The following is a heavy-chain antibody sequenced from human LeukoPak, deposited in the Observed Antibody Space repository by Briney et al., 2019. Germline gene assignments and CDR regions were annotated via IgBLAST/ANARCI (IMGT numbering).Heavy chain of an antibody. CDR3: ARAGGCSSTSCYIMEDYYYYYYMDV. CDR2: ISNSGSTR. Sequence: GGSLGLSCAASGFTFSDYYMSWIRQAPGKGLEWVSYISNSGSTRYYADSVKGRITISRDNAKNSLFLQMDSLRAEDTAVYYCARAGGCSSTSCYIMEDYYYYYYMDVWGKGTTVTVSS. D-gene: IGHD2-2*02. V-gene: IGHV3-11*01. CDR1: GFTFSDYY. J-gene: IGHJ6*03.